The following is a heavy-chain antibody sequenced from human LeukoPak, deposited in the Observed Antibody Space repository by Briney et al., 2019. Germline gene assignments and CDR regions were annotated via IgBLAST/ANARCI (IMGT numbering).Heavy chain of an antibody. CDR3: VRDASGSMVRADY. Sequence: GGSLRLSCAASGFSFSNYALNWVRQAPGKGLEWVSCISSSSHYIYYADSVKGRFTISRDNAKNLLYLQMNSLRAEDTALYYCVRDASGSMVRADYWGQGALITVSS. D-gene: IGHD2-21*01. V-gene: IGHV3-21*01. CDR1: GFSFSNYA. CDR2: ISSSSHYI. J-gene: IGHJ4*02.